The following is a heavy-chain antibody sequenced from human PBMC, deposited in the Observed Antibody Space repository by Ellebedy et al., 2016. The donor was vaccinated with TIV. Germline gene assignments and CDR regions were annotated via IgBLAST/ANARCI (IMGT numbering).Heavy chain of an antibody. CDR3: ARARLDWNWFDP. J-gene: IGHJ5*02. CDR2: IWYDGSNK. CDR1: GFTFSSYA. D-gene: IGHD3-9*01. V-gene: IGHV3-33*08. Sequence: GGSLRLXXAASGFTFSSYAMHWVRQAPGKGLEWVAVIWYDGSNKYYADSVKGRFTISRDNSKNTLYLQMNSLRAEDTAVYYCARARLDWNWFDPWGQGTLVTVSS.